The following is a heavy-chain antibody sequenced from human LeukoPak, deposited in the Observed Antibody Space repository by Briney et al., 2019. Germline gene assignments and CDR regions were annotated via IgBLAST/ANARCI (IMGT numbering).Heavy chain of an antibody. Sequence: SETLSLTCTVSGVSVSSGSYYWSWTRQPPGKGLEWIGYIYYSGSTNYNPSLKSRVTISVDTSKNQFSLKLSSVTAADTAVYYCARGPIFGPWGQGTLVTVSS. D-gene: IGHD3-9*01. J-gene: IGHJ5*02. V-gene: IGHV4-61*01. CDR3: ARGPIFGP. CDR2: IYYSGST. CDR1: GVSVSSGSYY.